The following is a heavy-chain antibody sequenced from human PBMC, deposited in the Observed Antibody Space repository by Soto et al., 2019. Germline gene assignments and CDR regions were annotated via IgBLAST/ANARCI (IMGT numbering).Heavy chain of an antibody. Sequence: EVQLLESGGGLVQPGGSLRLSCAASGFIFSRFAMSWVRQAPGKGLEWVSVITGSGGSTYSADSVRGRFTISRDNSKNTLDLQMDSLRAEDTAVYYCAKGGGYSGYEAIDYWGQGTLVTVSS. D-gene: IGHD5-12*01. CDR1: GFIFSRFA. CDR3: AKGGGYSGYEAIDY. J-gene: IGHJ4*02. V-gene: IGHV3-23*01. CDR2: ITGSGGST.